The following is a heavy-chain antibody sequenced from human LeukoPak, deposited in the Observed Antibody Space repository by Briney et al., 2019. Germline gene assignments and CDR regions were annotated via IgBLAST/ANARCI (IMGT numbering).Heavy chain of an antibody. D-gene: IGHD2-2*01. Sequence: PGRSLRPSCAASGFTFSSYATSWVRQAPGPGLEWVSAMSGSGGSTYYADSVKGRFTISRDNSKHRLYRQLNSLRAARTSGHYVSRRSRLSRWYFNLCGRGTLIPVTS. CDR1: GFTFSSYA. CDR2: MSGSGGST. J-gene: IGHJ2*01. V-gene: IGHV3-23*01. CDR3: SRRSRLSRWYFNL.